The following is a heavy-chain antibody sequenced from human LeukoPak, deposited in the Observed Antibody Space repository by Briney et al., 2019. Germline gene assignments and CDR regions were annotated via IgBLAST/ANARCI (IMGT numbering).Heavy chain of an antibody. V-gene: IGHV4-59*01. CDR1: GGSISSYY. D-gene: IGHD3-3*01. CDR3: ARGGYDFWSGYHWGFDY. J-gene: IGHJ4*02. Sequence: SETLSLTCTVSGGSISSYYWSWVRQPPGKGLEWIGYIYYSGSTNYNPSLKSRVTISVDTSKNQFSLKLSSVTAADTAVYYCARGGYDFWSGYHWGFDYWGQGTLVTVSS. CDR2: IYYSGST.